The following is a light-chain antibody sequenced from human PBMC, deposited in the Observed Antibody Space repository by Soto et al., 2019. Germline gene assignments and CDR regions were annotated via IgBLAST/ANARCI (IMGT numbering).Light chain of an antibody. CDR2: WAS. CDR3: QQYYSTPWT. CDR1: QSVLYSSTNKNY. Sequence: DIVMTQSPDSLAVSLGERATINCKSSQSVLYSSTNKNYLAWYQQKPGQPPQLLLYWASTRESGVPDRFSGSGSGRYFTLTMSSLQAEDVAVYYCQQYYSTPWTFGQGTKVEIK. V-gene: IGKV4-1*01. J-gene: IGKJ1*01.